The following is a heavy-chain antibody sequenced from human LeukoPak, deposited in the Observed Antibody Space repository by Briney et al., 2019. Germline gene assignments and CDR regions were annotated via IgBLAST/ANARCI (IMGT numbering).Heavy chain of an antibody. CDR3: ARDVSDENGSASRIHLDS. D-gene: IGHD6-6*01. Sequence: GGSLRLSCAASGFTFSSYTMNWVRQAPGKGLEGVANIRQDGREKNYVDSVKGRFTISRDNAKNSLILQMNRLRAEDTAVYYCARDVSDENGSASRIHLDSWGQGTLVSVSS. J-gene: IGHJ4*02. CDR2: IRQDGREK. CDR1: GFTFSSYT. V-gene: IGHV3-7*03.